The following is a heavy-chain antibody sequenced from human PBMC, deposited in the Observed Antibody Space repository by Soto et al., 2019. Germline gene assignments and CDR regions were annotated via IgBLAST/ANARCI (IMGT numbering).Heavy chain of an antibody. V-gene: IGHV1-18*01. D-gene: IGHD3-10*01. J-gene: IGHJ4*02. CDR1: GYTFTSAG. CDR3: ARDLDGSGSYYTDY. Sequence: QVQLVQSGAEGKDPGTSVKVSCKTSGYTFTSAGISGVRQAPGQGLEWMGWISAYNGNTKDAQKVQGRVTMTTDTSTSTAYMELRSLTSDDPAVYYCARDLDGSGSYYTDYWGQGTLVTVAA. CDR2: ISAYNGNT.